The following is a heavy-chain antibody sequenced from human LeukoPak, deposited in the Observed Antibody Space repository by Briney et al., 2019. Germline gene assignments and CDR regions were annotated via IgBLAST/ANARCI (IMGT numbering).Heavy chain of an antibody. CDR3: ARGGYSGSC. J-gene: IGHJ4*02. CDR2: ISSSSSTI. D-gene: IGHD1-26*01. V-gene: IGHV3-48*01. Sequence: GGSLRLSCAASGFTFSSYSMNWVRQAPGKGLEWVSYISSSSSTIYYADSVKGRFTISRDNAKNPLYLQMNSLRAEDTAVYYCARGGYSGSCWGQGTLVTVSS. CDR1: GFTFSSYS.